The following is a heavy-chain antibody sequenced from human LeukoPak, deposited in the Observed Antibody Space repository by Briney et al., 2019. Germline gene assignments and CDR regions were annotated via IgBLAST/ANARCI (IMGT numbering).Heavy chain of an antibody. CDR2: ISGSGGST. J-gene: IGHJ4*02. V-gene: IGHV3-23*01. D-gene: IGHD3-16*02. CDR3: AKLGYDYVWGSYRS. Sequence: GGSLRLSCAASGFTVSSNYMSWVRQAPGKGLEWVSAISGSGGSTYYADSVKGRFTISRDNSKNTLYLQMNSLRAEDTAVYYCAKLGYDYVWGSYRSWGQGTLVTVSS. CDR1: GFTVSSNY.